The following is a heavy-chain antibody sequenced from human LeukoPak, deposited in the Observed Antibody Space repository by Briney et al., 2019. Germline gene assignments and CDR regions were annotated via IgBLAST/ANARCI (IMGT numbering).Heavy chain of an antibody. J-gene: IGHJ3*02. CDR3: ARTVVQDAFDI. CDR2: IYYSGST. Sequence: SETLSLTCAVYGGSFSGYYWSWIRQPPGKGLEWIGYIYYSGSTYYNPSLKSRVTISVDTSKNQFSLKLSSVTAADTAVYYCARTVVQDAFDIWGQGTMVTVSS. V-gene: IGHV4-30-4*01. D-gene: IGHD4-23*01. CDR1: GGSFSGYY.